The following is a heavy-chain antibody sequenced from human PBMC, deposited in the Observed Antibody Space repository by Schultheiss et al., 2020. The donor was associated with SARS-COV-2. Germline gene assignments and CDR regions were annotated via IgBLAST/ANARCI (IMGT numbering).Heavy chain of an antibody. Sequence: SETLSLTCTVSGGSISSYYWSWIRQPPGKGLEWIGEINHSGSTNYNPSLKSRVTISVDTSKNQFSLKLSSVTAADTAVYYCARVVAPSNWFDPWGQGTLVTVSS. CDR1: GGSISSYY. CDR2: INHSGST. V-gene: IGHV4-34*01. CDR3: ARVVAPSNWFDP. J-gene: IGHJ5*02. D-gene: IGHD2-2*01.